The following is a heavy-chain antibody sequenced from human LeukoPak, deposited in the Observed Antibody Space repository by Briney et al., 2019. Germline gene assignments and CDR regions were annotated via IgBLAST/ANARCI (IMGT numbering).Heavy chain of an antibody. CDR3: ARDQSSGWYFDYFDY. CDR2: ISSSSSTI. J-gene: IGHJ4*02. V-gene: IGHV3-48*01. D-gene: IGHD6-19*01. Sequence: GSLRLSFAASGFTFSSYSMNWVRRDPGKGVEWVSCISSSSSTIYYADSVKGRFTISRDNAKNSLYLQMHSLRAEDTAVYYCARDQSSGWYFDYFDYWGQGTLVTVSS. CDR1: GFTFSSYS.